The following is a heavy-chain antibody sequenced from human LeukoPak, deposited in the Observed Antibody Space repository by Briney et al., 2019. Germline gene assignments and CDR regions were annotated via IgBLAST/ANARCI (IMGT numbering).Heavy chain of an antibody. CDR3: AKAGGTYYPDHFDP. CDR1: GFTFSSFG. V-gene: IGHV3-30*02. D-gene: IGHD1-26*01. J-gene: IGHJ5*02. Sequence: GGSLRLSCAASGFTFSSFGMHWVRQAPGKGLEWVAFIRYDASHKYYADSVKGRFTISRDNSKNTLYMQMDSLRVEDTAVYYCAKAGGTYYPDHFDPWGQGTLVTVSS. CDR2: IRYDASHK.